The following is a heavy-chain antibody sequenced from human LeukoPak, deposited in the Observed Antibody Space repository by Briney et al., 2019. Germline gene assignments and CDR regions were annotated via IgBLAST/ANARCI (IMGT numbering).Heavy chain of an antibody. CDR3: ARDYSYSSSYARID. V-gene: IGHV3-30*04. CDR2: ISYDGSNK. J-gene: IGHJ4*02. Sequence: GGSLRLSCAASGFTFRSYAVHWVRQAPGKGLEWVAVISYDGSNKYYADSVKGRFTISRDNSKNTLYLQMNSLRAEDTAVYYCARDYSYSSSYARIDWGQGTLVTVSS. CDR1: GFTFRSYA. D-gene: IGHD6-6*01.